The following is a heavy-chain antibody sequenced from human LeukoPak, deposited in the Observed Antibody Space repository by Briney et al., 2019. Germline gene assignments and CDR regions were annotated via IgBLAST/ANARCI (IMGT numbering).Heavy chain of an antibody. CDR3: ARLKGDAFDI. CDR2: IYYSGST. CDR1: GGSISSYY. Sequence: SVTLSLTCTVSGGSISSYYWSWIRQPPGKGLEWIGYIYYSGSTNYNPSLKSRVTISVDTSKNQFSLKLSSVTAADTAVYYCARLKGDAFDIWGQGTMVTVSS. V-gene: IGHV4-59*08. J-gene: IGHJ3*02.